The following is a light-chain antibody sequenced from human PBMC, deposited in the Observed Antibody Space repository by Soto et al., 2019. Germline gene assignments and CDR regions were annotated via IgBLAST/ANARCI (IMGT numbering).Light chain of an antibody. V-gene: IGKV3-11*01. CDR2: DAS. Sequence: EIVLTQSPANLSVSPGERATLSCRASQSVSSKLAWYQQKPGQAPRLLIYDASNRATGIPARFSGSGSGTDFTLTISSLEPEDIAVYYCQQRSNWRVTFGGGTKVDI. CDR3: QQRSNWRVT. J-gene: IGKJ4*01. CDR1: QSVSSK.